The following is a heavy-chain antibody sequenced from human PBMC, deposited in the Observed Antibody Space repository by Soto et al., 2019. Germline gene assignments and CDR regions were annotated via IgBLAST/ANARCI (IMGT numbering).Heavy chain of an antibody. CDR1: GFTFSIYV. D-gene: IGHD6-6*01. CDR3: ARVQGTARNAFDV. CDR2: VSGSAGTT. Sequence: EVQLLESGGGLVQPGGSQRLSCEASGFTFSIYVMTWLRQAPGKGLEWLSAVSGSAGTTYYADSVKGRFSISRDNSKNTLYLQMNSLTADDTAVYYCARVQGTARNAFDVWGHGTMVTVSS. J-gene: IGHJ3*01. V-gene: IGHV3-23*01.